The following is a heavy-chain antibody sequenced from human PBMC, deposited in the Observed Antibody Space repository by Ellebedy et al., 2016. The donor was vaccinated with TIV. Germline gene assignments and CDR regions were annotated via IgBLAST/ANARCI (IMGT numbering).Heavy chain of an antibody. CDR3: ARDSYPLISYWFDP. CDR2: FHYGGSS. CDR1: GGSISTSSHY. Sequence: MPSETLSLTCSVSGGSISTSSHYWGWIRQPPGKGLEWIGSFHYGGSSYYNPSLKSRFTLSVDTSKNHFSVRLSSVTAADTAVYYCARDSYPLISYWFDPWGQGTLVTVSS. D-gene: IGHD3-10*01. V-gene: IGHV4-39*07. J-gene: IGHJ5*02.